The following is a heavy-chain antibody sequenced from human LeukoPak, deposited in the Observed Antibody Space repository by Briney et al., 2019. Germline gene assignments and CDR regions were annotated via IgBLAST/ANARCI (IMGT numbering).Heavy chain of an antibody. Sequence: TSETLSLTCSVSGDSISGSYWNWIRQSPGKELEWIGNIYYTGTPKYNPSLTNRVTISADTSKGQVSLNLNSVTAADTAVYYCAKTPGRGSASGWYFFNYWGPGLLVTVSS. CDR2: IYYTGTP. D-gene: IGHD6-19*01. CDR3: AKTPGRGSASGWYFFNY. V-gene: IGHV4-59*01. CDR1: GDSISGSY. J-gene: IGHJ4*02.